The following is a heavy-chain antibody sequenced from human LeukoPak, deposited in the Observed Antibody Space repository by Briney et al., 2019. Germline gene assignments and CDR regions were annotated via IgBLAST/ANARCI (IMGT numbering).Heavy chain of an antibody. V-gene: IGHV3-74*01. CDR1: GFTFSSYW. Sequence: GGSLRPSCAASGFTFSSYWVHWDRQAPGKGLVWVSRISSDGSTTIPAACVKCLFNISRDNAKNPLYLQMNSLRVEDTAVYYCTRETAVSGGIYFDYWGQGTLVTVSS. CDR3: TRETAVSGGIYFDY. D-gene: IGHD3-10*01. CDR2: ISSDGSTT. J-gene: IGHJ4*02.